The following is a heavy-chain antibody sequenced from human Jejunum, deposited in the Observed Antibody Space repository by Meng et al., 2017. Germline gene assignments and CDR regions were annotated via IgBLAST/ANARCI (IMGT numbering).Heavy chain of an antibody. CDR1: GDSISSNNR. V-gene: IGHV4-4*02. Sequence: QVQLQESGPGLVRSSGTLTFTCSFSGDSISSNNRWTWVRQPPGRGLEWIGEIYHSGDTNYNPSLTSPVTISVDKSKNQFTLRLNSVTAADTAIYYCARDWGCRDGYCFSGLLEFWGQGILVTVSS. CDR3: ARDWGCRDGYCFSGLLEF. J-gene: IGHJ4*02. CDR2: IYHSGDT. D-gene: IGHD2-15*01.